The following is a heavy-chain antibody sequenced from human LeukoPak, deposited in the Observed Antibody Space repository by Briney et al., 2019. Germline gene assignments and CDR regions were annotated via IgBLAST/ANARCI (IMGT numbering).Heavy chain of an antibody. V-gene: IGHV3-33*08. Sequence: GGSLRLSCAASGFIFGSYGMHWVRQAPGKGLEWAAVIWYDGNKKYYENSVKGRFTISRDNSKNTLYLQMNSLRVEDSAVYYCARDHSTTGTYPADYWGQGTLVTVSS. J-gene: IGHJ4*02. CDR3: ARDHSTTGTYPADY. CDR1: GFIFGSYG. D-gene: IGHD1-26*01. CDR2: IWYDGNKK.